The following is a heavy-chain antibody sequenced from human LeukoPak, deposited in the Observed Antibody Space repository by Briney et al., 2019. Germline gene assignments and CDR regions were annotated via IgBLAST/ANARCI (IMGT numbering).Heavy chain of an antibody. CDR3: AREALGSGDRDAFDI. CDR2: INPNSGGT. D-gene: IGHD2-21*01. Sequence: ASVKVSCKASGYTFTGYYMHWVRQAPGQGLEWMGWINPNSGGTNYAQKFQGRVTMTRDTSISTAYMELSRLRSDDTAVYYCAREALGSGDRDAFDIWGQGTMVTVSS. J-gene: IGHJ3*02. V-gene: IGHV1-2*02. CDR1: GYTFTGYY.